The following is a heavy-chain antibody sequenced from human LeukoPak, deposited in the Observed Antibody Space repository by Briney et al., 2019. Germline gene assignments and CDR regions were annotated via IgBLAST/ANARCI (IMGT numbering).Heavy chain of an antibody. J-gene: IGHJ4*02. V-gene: IGHV3-23*01. CDR3: ATDDYRGLGY. CDR2: ISGSGGST. CDR1: GFTFSTYS. Sequence: GGSLRLSCAASGFTFSTYSMNWVRQAPGKGLEWVSAISGSGGSTYYADSVKGRFTISRDNSKNTLYLQMNSLRAEDTAVYYCATDDYRGLGYWGQGTLVTVSS. D-gene: IGHD3-16*01.